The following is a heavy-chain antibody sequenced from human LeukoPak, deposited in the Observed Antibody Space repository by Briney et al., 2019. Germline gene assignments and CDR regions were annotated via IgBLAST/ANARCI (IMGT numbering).Heavy chain of an antibody. CDR3: AELGITMIGGV. J-gene: IGHJ6*04. Sequence: GGSLRLSCVGSGFNFMQYGMMWVRQAPGKGLEWVSTIHPSGINTHHADSVKGRFTISRDNAKNSLYLQMNSLRAEDTAVYYCAELGITMIGGVWGKGTTVTISS. D-gene: IGHD3-10*02. CDR1: GFNFMQYG. CDR2: IHPSGINT. V-gene: IGHV3-23*05.